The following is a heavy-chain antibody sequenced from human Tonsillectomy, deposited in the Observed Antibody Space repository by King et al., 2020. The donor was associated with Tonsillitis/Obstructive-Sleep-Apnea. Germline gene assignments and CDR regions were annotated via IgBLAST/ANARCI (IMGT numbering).Heavy chain of an antibody. CDR1: GFTVSSNY. J-gene: IGHJ4*02. Sequence: QLVQSGGGLVQPGGSLRRSCAASGFTVSSNYMSWGRQAPGKGLEWFSVIYSGGSTYYADSVKGRFTISRDNSKNTLYLQMNSLRAEDTAVYYCARAGSSGYDYRFDYWGQGTLVTVSS. V-gene: IGHV3-66*01. D-gene: IGHD5-12*01. CDR2: IYSGGST. CDR3: ARAGSSGYDYRFDY.